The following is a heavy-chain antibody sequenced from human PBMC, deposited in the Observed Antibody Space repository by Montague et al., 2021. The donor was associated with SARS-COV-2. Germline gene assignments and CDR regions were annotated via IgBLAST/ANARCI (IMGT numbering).Heavy chain of an antibody. J-gene: IGHJ5*02. CDR1: GGSISGYC. Sequence: SETLSLTCSVSGGSISGYCWSWIRQSPGKGLEWVGYIYYTGGTNYNPSLESRVTISLGTSKNQFSLRLSSVTPADAAVYYCARDWAVLTRDGYNYGWSDPWGPGTLVTVSS. CDR2: IYYTGGT. D-gene: IGHD5-24*01. CDR3: ARDWAVLTRDGYNYGWSDP. V-gene: IGHV4-59*01.